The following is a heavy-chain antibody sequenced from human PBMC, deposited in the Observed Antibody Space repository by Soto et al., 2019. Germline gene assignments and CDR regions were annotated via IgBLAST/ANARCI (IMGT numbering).Heavy chain of an antibody. CDR1: GGTFSSYA. V-gene: IGHV1-69*12. CDR2: IIPIFGTA. Sequence: QVQLVQSGAEVKKPGSSVKVSCKASGGTFSSYAISWVRQAPGQGLEWMGGIIPIFGTANYAQKFQGRVTITADESTSTDYMELSSLRSEDTGVYYCARERDCISTSCHDAFDIWGQGTMVTVAS. CDR3: ARERDCISTSCHDAFDI. J-gene: IGHJ3*02. D-gene: IGHD2-2*01.